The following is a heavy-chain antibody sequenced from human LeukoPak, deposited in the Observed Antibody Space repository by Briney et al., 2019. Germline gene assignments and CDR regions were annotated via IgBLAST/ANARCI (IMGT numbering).Heavy chain of an antibody. CDR2: IIPIFGTA. V-gene: IGHV1-69*01. D-gene: IGHD2-21*01. Sequence: SVKVSCKASGGTFSSYAISWVRQAPGQGLEWMGGIIPIFGTANYAQKFQGRVTITEDETTSRAIEALSSLRLNDRAVYYCARVRYQVVVIAYDAFDIWGQGTMVTVSS. CDR3: ARVRYQVVVIAYDAFDI. J-gene: IGHJ3*02. CDR1: GGTFSSYA.